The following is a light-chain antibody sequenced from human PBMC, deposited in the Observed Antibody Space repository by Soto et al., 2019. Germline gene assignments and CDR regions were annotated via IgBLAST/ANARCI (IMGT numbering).Light chain of an antibody. J-gene: IGKJ4*01. CDR1: QSLSSTY. CDR2: SAS. V-gene: IGKV3-20*01. CDR3: QQYGSSPFT. Sequence: EIVLTQSPGTLSLSPGERATLSCRASQSLSSTYLDWFQQKPGQIPRLLIYSASSRATGIPDRFSGSGSGTDFTLTISRLEPADFAVYYCQQYGSSPFTFGGGTKVEIK.